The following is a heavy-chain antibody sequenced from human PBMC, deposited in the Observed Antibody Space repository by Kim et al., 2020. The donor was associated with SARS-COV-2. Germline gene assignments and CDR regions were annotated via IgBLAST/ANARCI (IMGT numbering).Heavy chain of an antibody. CDR1: GGSISSGGYY. CDR2: IYYSGST. V-gene: IGHV4-30-4*08. J-gene: IGHJ4*02. CDR3: ARATISMPVMAKCFDT. Sequence: SETLSLTCTVSGGSISSGGYYWSWIRQPPGKGLEWIGYIYYSGSTYYNPSLKSRVTISVDTSKNQFSLKLSSVTAADTAVYYCARATISMPVMAKCFDTWGQGTLVTVSS. D-gene: IGHD2-2*01.